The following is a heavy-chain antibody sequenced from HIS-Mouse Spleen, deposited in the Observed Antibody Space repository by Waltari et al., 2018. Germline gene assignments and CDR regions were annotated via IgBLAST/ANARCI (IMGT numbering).Heavy chain of an antibody. V-gene: IGHV4-39*07. D-gene: IGHD6-13*01. CDR3: AREIPYSSSWYDWYFDL. J-gene: IGHJ2*01. Sequence: QLQLQESGPGLVKPSATLSLTCTVPGGSISSSSYDWGWIRPPPGKGLEWIGSIYYSGSTYYNPSLKSRVTISVDTSKNQFSLKLSSVTAADTAVYYCAREIPYSSSWYDWYFDLWGRGTLVTVSS. CDR1: GGSISSSSYD. CDR2: IYYSGST.